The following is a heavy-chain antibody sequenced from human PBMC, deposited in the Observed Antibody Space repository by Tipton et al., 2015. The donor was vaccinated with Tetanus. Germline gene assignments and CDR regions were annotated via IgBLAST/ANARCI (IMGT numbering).Heavy chain of an antibody. J-gene: IGHJ4*02. CDR1: GFTFSSYP. D-gene: IGHD3-10*01. V-gene: IGHV3-23*04. CDR3: ARKMRGSGSYDY. Sequence: QLVQSGGGLVQPGGSLRLSCAASGFTFSSYPMTWVRQAPGKGLQWVSGIAGSVGSTYYADSVRGRFTISRDNTKNSLYLQLNSLRVEDTAVYFCARKMRGSGSYDYWGQGTPVTVSS. CDR2: IAGSVGST.